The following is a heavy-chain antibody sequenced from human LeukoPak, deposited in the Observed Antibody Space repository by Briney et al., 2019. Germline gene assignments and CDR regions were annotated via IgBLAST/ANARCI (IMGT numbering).Heavy chain of an antibody. V-gene: IGHV3-21*01. J-gene: IGHJ4*02. CDR1: GFTFSSYA. D-gene: IGHD3-22*01. CDR3: VRLRRNSDTSGFYYYYDY. CDR2: ISVRSNYI. Sequence: SGGSLRLSCAASGFTFSSYAMNWVRQAPGKGLEWVSSISVRSNYIYYADSVRGRFSISRDDARDSLYLQMNSLRAEDTAVYYCVRLRRNSDTSGFYYYYDYWGQGTLVTVSS.